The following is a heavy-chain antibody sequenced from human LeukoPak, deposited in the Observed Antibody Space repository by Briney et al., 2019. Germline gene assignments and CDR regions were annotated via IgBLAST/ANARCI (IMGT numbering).Heavy chain of an antibody. CDR2: FDPEDGET. D-gene: IGHD1-26*01. CDR3: ATVATEWELLVRDAFDI. J-gene: IGHJ3*02. CDR1: GYTLTELS. V-gene: IGHV1-24*01. Sequence: ASVTVSCKVSGYTLTELSMHWVRQAPGKGLEWMGGFDPEDGETIYAQKFQGRVTMTEDTSTDTAYMELSSLRSEDTAVYYCATVATEWELLVRDAFDIWGQGTMVTVSS.